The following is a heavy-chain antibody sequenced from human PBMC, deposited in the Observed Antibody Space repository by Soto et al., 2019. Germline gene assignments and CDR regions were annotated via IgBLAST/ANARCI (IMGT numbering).Heavy chain of an antibody. CDR3: ARDRGAAATNYYYYYMDV. D-gene: IGHD6-13*01. Sequence: ASVKVSCKASGYTFTGYYMHWVRQAPGQGLEWMGWINPNSGGTNYAQKFQGWVTMTRETSISTAYMELSRLRSDDTAVYYCARDRGAAATNYYYYYMDVWGKGTTVTVSS. J-gene: IGHJ6*03. CDR2: INPNSGGT. V-gene: IGHV1-2*04. CDR1: GYTFTGYY.